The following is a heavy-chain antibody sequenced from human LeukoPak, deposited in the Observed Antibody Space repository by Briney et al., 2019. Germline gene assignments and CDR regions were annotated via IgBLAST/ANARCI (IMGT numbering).Heavy chain of an antibody. CDR3: AKDLDSSGYYLGENFDY. CDR2: ISGSGGRT. CDR1: GFTFSSYA. V-gene: IGHV3-23*01. Sequence: GGSLRLSCAASGFTFSSYAMNWARQAPGKGLEWVAMISGSGGRTYYADSVKGRFTISRDNSKNTLYLQMNSLRAEDKAVYYCAKDLDSSGYYLGENFDYWGQGTLVTVSS. J-gene: IGHJ4*02. D-gene: IGHD3-22*01.